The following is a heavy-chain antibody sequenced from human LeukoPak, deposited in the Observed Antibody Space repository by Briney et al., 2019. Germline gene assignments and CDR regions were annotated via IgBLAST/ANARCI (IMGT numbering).Heavy chain of an antibody. Sequence: SETLSLTCTVSGGSISSSSYYWGWIRQPPGKGLEWIGSIYYSGSTYYNPSLKSRVTISVDTSKNQFSLKLSSVTAADTAVYYCAAYADIVVVPAATLGWFDPWGQGTLVTVSS. CDR3: AAYADIVVVPAATLGWFDP. CDR2: IYYSGST. J-gene: IGHJ5*02. V-gene: IGHV4-39*01. D-gene: IGHD2-2*01. CDR1: GGSISSSSYY.